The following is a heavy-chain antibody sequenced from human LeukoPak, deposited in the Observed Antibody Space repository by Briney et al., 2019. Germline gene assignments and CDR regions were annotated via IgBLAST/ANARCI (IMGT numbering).Heavy chain of an antibody. V-gene: IGHV5-51*01. J-gene: IGHJ6*03. CDR1: GYSFTSYW. D-gene: IGHD3-9*01. Sequence: GESLKISCKGSGYSFTSYWIGWVRQMPGKGLEWMGIIYPGDSDTRYSPSFQGQVTISADKSISTAYLQWSSLKASDTAMYYCARHHILTGYYVGYMDVWGKGTTVTVSS. CDR3: ARHHILTGYYVGYMDV. CDR2: IYPGDSDT.